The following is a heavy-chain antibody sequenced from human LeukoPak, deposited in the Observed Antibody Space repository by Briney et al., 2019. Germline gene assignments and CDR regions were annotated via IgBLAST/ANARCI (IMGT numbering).Heavy chain of an antibody. V-gene: IGHV6-1*01. CDR2: TYYRSKRYN. Sequence: SQTLSLTCAISGDSVSSNSAAWNWIRQSPSRGLEWLGRTYYRSKRYNDYAVSVKSRITINPDTSKNQFSLQLNSVTPEDTAVYYCAREPGGAEYSGYDPFDFWGQGTLVTVSS. CDR1: GDSVSSNSAA. D-gene: IGHD5-12*01. CDR3: AREPGGAEYSGYDPFDF. J-gene: IGHJ4*02.